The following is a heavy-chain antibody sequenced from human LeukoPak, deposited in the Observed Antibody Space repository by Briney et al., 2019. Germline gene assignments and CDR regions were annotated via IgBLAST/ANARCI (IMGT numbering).Heavy chain of an antibody. D-gene: IGHD2-2*01. J-gene: IGHJ6*02. CDR3: ARDLTLGYCSSTSCLSPYYYYGMDV. CDR2: TSSSSSYI. V-gene: IGHV3-21*01. CDR1: GFTFSSYS. Sequence: GGSLRLSCAASGFTFSSYSMNWVRQAPGKGLEWVSSTSSSSSYIYYADSVKGRFTISRDNAKNSLYLQMNSLRAEDTAVYYCARDLTLGYCSSTSCLSPYYYYGMDVWGQGTTVTVSS.